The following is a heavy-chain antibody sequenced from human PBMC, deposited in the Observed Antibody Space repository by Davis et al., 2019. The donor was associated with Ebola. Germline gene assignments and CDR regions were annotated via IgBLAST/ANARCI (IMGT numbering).Heavy chain of an antibody. J-gene: IGHJ3*02. Sequence: SETLSLTCTVSGGSISSYYWSWIRQPPGKGLEWFGYIYYSGSTNYNPSLKSRVTISVDTSKNQFSLKLSSVTAADTAVYYCARIRAVYYYDSSGYSDAFDIWGQGTMVTVSS. D-gene: IGHD3-22*01. CDR1: GGSISSYY. V-gene: IGHV4-59*01. CDR3: ARIRAVYYYDSSGYSDAFDI. CDR2: IYYSGST.